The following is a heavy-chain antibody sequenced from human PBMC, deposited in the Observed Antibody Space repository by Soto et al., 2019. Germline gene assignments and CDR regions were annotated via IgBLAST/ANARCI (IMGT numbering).Heavy chain of an antibody. J-gene: IGHJ4*02. CDR1: GFTFSNAW. CDR2: IKSKTDGGTT. CDR3: TATYYDFWSGYGGV. D-gene: IGHD3-3*01. Sequence: EVQLVESGGGLVKPGGSLRLSCAASGFTFSNAWMNWVRQAPGKGLEWVGRIKSKTDGGTTDYAAPVKGRFTISRDDSKNTLYLQMNSLKTEDTAVYYCTATYYDFWSGYGGVWGQGTLVTVSS. V-gene: IGHV3-15*07.